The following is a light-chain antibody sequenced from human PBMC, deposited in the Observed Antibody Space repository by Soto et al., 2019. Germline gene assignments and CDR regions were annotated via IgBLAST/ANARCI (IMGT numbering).Light chain of an antibody. Sequence: EIDLTQSPGTLSLSPGERATLSCRTSQSISSRHLAWYQQRPGQAPRLLIYDSSKRATGIPERFSGSGSGTDFALTISRLEPEDFAVYYCQQYYISRTFGKGTKVDIK. J-gene: IGKJ1*01. CDR3: QQYYISRT. CDR2: DSS. V-gene: IGKV3-20*01. CDR1: QSISSRH.